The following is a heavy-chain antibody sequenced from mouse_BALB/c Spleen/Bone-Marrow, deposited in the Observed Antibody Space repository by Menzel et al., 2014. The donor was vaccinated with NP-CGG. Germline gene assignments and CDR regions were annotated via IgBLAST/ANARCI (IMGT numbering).Heavy chain of an antibody. CDR1: GYTFTSYW. CDR3: VRSTGAMDY. V-gene: IGHV1-7*01. Sequence: VQLQQSGAELAKPGASVKMSCKASGYTFTSYWMHWVKQRPGQGLEWIGYINPSTGYTEYSQKFKDKATLTADKSSSTAYMQLSSLTSEDSAVYYCVRSTGAMDYWGQGTSATVSS. D-gene: IGHD3-2*01. J-gene: IGHJ4*01. CDR2: INPSTGYT.